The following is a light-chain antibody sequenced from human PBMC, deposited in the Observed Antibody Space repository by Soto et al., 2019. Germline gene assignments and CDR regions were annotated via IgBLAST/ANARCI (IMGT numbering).Light chain of an antibody. CDR2: VAS. Sequence: DIHMTQSPSSLSASIGDRATITCRASQNVGTYLSWYQQKQGKATKLLINVASTWQSGVPSRFSGSGSGTDFTLAISSLQPEYFATYYRQQSSSTPQTFGGGTRVEIK. J-gene: IGKJ4*01. CDR1: QNVGTY. V-gene: IGKV1-39*01. CDR3: QQSSSTPQT.